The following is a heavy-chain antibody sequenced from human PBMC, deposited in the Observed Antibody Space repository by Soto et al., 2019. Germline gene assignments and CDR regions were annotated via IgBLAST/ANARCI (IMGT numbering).Heavy chain of an antibody. D-gene: IGHD2-21*02. CDR1: GFTFSSYE. CDR3: ARDGPDIPAGGYYGMDV. CDR2: ISRSGTTK. V-gene: IGHV3-48*03. Sequence: GGSLRLSCAASGFTFSSYEMNWVRQAPGKGLEWVSYISRSGTTKYYADSVKGRFTISRDNAKYSLYLQMNSLRAEDTAIYYCARDGPDIPAGGYYGMDVWGQGTTVTVSS. J-gene: IGHJ6*02.